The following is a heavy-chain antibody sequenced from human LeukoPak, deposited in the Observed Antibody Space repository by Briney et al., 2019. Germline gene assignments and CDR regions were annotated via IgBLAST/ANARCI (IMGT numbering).Heavy chain of an antibody. CDR1: GYTLTELS. CDR2: FYPEDGET. Sequence: ASVTVSCKVSGYTLTELSMHWVRQAPGKGLEWMGGFYPEDGETIYAQKFQGRVTMTRNTSISTAYMELSSLRSEDTAVYYCARGLKVTTPTSGYWGQGTLVTVSS. D-gene: IGHD4-17*01. CDR3: ARGLKVTTPTSGY. J-gene: IGHJ4*02. V-gene: IGHV1-24*01.